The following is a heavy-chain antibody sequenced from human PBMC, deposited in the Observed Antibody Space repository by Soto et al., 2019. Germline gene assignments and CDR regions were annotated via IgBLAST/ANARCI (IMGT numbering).Heavy chain of an antibody. J-gene: IGHJ3*02. CDR2: ISGSGGST. Sequence: EVQLLESGGGLVQPGGSLRLSCAASGFTFSSYAMSWVRQAPGKGLEWVSAISGSGGSTYYADSVKGRFTISRDNSKNTLYLQMNSLRAEDTAVYYCAKEYYGDNRKHDAFDIWGQGTMVTVSS. V-gene: IGHV3-23*01. CDR3: AKEYYGDNRKHDAFDI. D-gene: IGHD4-17*01. CDR1: GFTFSSYA.